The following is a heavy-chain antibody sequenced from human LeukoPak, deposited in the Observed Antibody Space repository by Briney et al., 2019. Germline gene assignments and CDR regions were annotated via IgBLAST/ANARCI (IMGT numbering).Heavy chain of an antibody. J-gene: IGHJ4*02. D-gene: IGHD5-18*01. CDR3: ARGPWIQLWLRSWDY. Sequence: SETLSLTCAVYGGSFSGYYWSWIRQPPGKGLEWIGEINHSGSTNYNPSLKSRVTISVDASKNQFSLKLSSVTAADTAVYYCARGPWIQLWLRSWDYWGQGTLVTVSS. CDR2: INHSGST. CDR1: GGSFSGYY. V-gene: IGHV4-34*01.